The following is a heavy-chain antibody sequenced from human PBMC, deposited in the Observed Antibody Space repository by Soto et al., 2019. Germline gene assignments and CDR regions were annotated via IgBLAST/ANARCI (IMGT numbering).Heavy chain of an antibody. D-gene: IGHD6-13*01. V-gene: IGHV3-72*01. CDR2: IRNKANSYTT. Sequence: PGGSLRLSCAAFGFTFSAHYIDWVRQAPGKGLEWVGRIRNKANSYTTEYADSVKGRFTISRDNSKNTLYLQMNSLRAEDTALYYCARAQYSSSWYPFDYWGQGTLVTVSS. J-gene: IGHJ4*02. CDR1: GFTFSAHY. CDR3: ARAQYSSSWYPFDY.